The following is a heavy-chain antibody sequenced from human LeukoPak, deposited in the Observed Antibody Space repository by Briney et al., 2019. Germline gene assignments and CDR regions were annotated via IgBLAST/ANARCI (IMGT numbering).Heavy chain of an antibody. J-gene: IGHJ5*02. Sequence: GESLRLSCAASGFSFTNYAMSWVRQAPARGPEWLSSMKGGGETFYADSVKGRFTLSRDNAKKSLYLEMNNLRAEDTAVYYCATDGAGFDTWGQGVLVTVSS. CDR2: MKGGGET. CDR1: GFSFTNYA. V-gene: IGHV3-23*01. CDR3: ATDGAGFDT.